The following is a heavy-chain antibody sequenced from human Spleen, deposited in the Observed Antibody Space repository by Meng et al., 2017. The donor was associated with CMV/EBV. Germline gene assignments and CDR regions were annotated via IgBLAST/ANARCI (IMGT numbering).Heavy chain of an antibody. D-gene: IGHD1-26*01. Sequence: SETLSLTCSVSGGSISSYYWSWMRQPPGRGLEWIGYIYYSGNTNYNPSLKSRVTISVDTSKNQFSLELNSVTAADTAVYYCARDGRRGWDFDFWGQGTLVTVSS. CDR2: IYYSGNT. J-gene: IGHJ4*02. V-gene: IGHV4-59*12. CDR3: ARDGRRGWDFDF. CDR1: GGSISSYY.